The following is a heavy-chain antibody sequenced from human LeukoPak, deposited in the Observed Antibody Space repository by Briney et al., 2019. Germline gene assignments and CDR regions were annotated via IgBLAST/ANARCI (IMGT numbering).Heavy chain of an antibody. V-gene: IGHV6-1*01. J-gene: IGHJ6*02. D-gene: IGHD3-22*01. Sequence: SQTLSLTCAISGDSVSSNSAAWTWIRQSPSRGLEWLGRTYYRSKWYNDYAVSVKSRITINPDTSKNQFSLQLNSVTPEDTAVYYCARAVVMIPFYYYGMDVWGQGTTVTVSS. CDR3: ARAVVMIPFYYYGMDV. CDR1: GDSVSSNSAA. CDR2: TYYRSKWYN.